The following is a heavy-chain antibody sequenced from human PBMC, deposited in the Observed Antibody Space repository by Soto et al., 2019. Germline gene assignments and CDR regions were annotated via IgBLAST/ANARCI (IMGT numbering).Heavy chain of an antibody. D-gene: IGHD3-10*01. Sequence: GASVKVSCKASGGTFSSYAISWVRQAPGQGLEWMGGIIPIFGTANYAQKFQGRVTITADESTSTAYMELSSLRSEDTAVYYCARVYYYGSGSYYSTGQLWFDPWGQGTLVTSPQ. CDR1: GGTFSSYA. CDR3: ARVYYYGSGSYYSTGQLWFDP. CDR2: IIPIFGTA. V-gene: IGHV1-69*13. J-gene: IGHJ5*02.